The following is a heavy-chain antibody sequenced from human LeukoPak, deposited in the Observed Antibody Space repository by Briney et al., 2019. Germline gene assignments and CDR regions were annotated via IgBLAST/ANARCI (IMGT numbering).Heavy chain of an antibody. CDR3: AKERLWQWPTPCDY. CDR2: INPNSGGT. V-gene: IGHV1-2*02. Sequence: ASVKVSCKASGYTFTGYYMHWVRQAPGQGLEWMGWINPNSGGTNYAQKFQGRVTMTRDTSISTAYMELSRLRSDDTAVYYCAKERLWQWPTPCDYWGQGTLVTVSS. CDR1: GYTFTGYY. J-gene: IGHJ4*02. D-gene: IGHD6-19*01.